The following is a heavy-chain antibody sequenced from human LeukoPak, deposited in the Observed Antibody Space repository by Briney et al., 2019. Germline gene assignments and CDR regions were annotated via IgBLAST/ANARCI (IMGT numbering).Heavy chain of an antibody. J-gene: IGHJ4*02. CDR2: ISGSGGST. CDR3: AKTTHNWNYPAYFDY. CDR1: GFTFSSYA. V-gene: IGHV3-23*01. Sequence: GGSLRLSCAASGFTFSSYAMSWVRQAPGKGLEWVSAISGSGGSTYYADSVKGRFTISRDNSKNTLYLQMNSLRAEDTAVYYCAKTTHNWNYPAYFDYWGQGTLVTVSS. D-gene: IGHD1-7*01.